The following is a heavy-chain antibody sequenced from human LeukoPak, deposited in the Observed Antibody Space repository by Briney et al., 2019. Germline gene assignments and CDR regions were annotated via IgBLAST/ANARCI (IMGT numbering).Heavy chain of an antibody. Sequence: ASVKVSCKASGYTFTGYYMHWVRQAPGQGLEWMGWINPNSGGTNYAQKFQGRVTMTRDTSISTAYMELSRLRSDDTAVYYCASQDIVVVPAARNWFDPWGQGTLVTVSS. V-gene: IGHV1-2*02. CDR2: INPNSGGT. J-gene: IGHJ5*02. CDR1: GYTFTGYY. CDR3: ASQDIVVVPAARNWFDP. D-gene: IGHD2-2*01.